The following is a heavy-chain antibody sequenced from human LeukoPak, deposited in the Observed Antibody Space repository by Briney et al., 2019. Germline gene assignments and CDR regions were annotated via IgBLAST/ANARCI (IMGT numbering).Heavy chain of an antibody. D-gene: IGHD3-3*01. J-gene: IGHJ4*02. CDR2: INPSGGST. CDR1: GYTFTSYY. Sequence: ASVKVSCKASGYTFTSYYMHWVRQAPGQGLEWMGIINPSGGSTSYAQKFQGRVTMTRDMSTSTVYMELSSLRSEDTAVYYCARDGRPVLRFLEWMRERQDYFDYWGQGTLVTVSS. CDR3: ARDGRPVLRFLEWMRERQDYFDY. V-gene: IGHV1-46*01.